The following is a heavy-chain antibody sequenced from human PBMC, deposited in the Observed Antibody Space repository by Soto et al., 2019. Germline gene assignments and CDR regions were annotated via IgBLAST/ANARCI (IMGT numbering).Heavy chain of an antibody. V-gene: IGHV4-59*01. Sequence: QVQLQESGPGLVKASETLSLTCSVSGGSISRYYWSWIRQPPGKGLEWIGYAYYSGDTGYNPSLTSRVSMAVDTSKNQVSLKLSSVTAGDTAVYYCARDRSTYGGGGTGEVKENWFDPWGQGALVTVSS. CDR1: GGSISRYY. CDR2: AYYSGDT. D-gene: IGHD2-8*01. J-gene: IGHJ5*02. CDR3: ARDRSTYGGGGTGEVKENWFDP.